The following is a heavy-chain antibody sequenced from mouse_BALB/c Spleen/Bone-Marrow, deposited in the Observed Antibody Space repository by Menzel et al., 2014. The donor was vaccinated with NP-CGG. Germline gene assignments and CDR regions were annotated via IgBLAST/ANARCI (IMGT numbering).Heavy chain of an antibody. CDR3: ARNYYYGSSYAWFAY. Sequence: EVKLVESGEGLVQPGGSRKLSCAASGFTFSSFGMHWVRQAPEKGLEWVAYISSGSSTIYYADTVKGRFTISRDSPKNTLFLQMTSLRSEDTAMYYCARNYYYGSSYAWFAYWGQGTLVTVSA. CDR1: GFTFSSFG. J-gene: IGHJ3*01. CDR2: ISSGSSTI. V-gene: IGHV5-17*02. D-gene: IGHD1-1*01.